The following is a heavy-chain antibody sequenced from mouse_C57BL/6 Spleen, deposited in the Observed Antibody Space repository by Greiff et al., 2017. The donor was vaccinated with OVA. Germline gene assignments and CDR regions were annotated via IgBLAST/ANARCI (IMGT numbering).Heavy chain of an antibody. D-gene: IGHD1-1*01. CDR3: ASLYYYGSRGYWYFDV. V-gene: IGHV3-6*01. Sequence: EVKLQESGPGLVKPSQSLSLTCSVTGYSITSGYYWNWIRQFPGNKLEWMGYISYDGSNNYNPSLKNRISITRDTSKNQFFLKLNSVTTEDTATYYCASLYYYGSRGYWYFDVWGTGTTVTVSS. CDR2: ISYDGSN. CDR1: GYSITSGYY. J-gene: IGHJ1*03.